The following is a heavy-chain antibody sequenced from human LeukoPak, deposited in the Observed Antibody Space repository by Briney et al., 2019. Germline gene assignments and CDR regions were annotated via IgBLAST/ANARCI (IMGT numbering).Heavy chain of an antibody. CDR2: MNPNSGGT. V-gene: IGHV1-2*02. CDR3: ARLPRYCSSTSCYKGSWFDP. CDR1: GYTFTSYD. Sequence: GASVKVSCKASGYTFTSYDINWVRQATGQGLEWMGWMNPNSGGTNYAQKFQGRVTMTRDTSISTAYMELSRLRSDDTAVYYCARLPRYCSSTSCYKGSWFDPWGQGTLVTVSS. D-gene: IGHD2-2*02. J-gene: IGHJ5*02.